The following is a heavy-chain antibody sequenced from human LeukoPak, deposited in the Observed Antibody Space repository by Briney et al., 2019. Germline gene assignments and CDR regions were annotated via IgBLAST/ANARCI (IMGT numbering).Heavy chain of an antibody. CDR3: ARAVMAAAGIRY. Sequence: SVTVSCKASGYTFTSYAMHWVRQAPGQRLEWVGWINAGNGKTKYSQKVQGRVTITRDTSASTAYMELSSLRAEDTAVYYCARAVMAAAGIRYWGQGTLVTVS. D-gene: IGHD6-13*01. V-gene: IGHV1-3*01. CDR1: GYTFTSYA. CDR2: INAGNGKT. J-gene: IGHJ4*02.